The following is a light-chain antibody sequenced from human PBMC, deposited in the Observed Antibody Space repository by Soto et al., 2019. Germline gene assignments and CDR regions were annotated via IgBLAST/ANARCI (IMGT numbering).Light chain of an antibody. J-gene: IGLJ3*02. CDR1: GSNIGPNY. CDR2: NDD. V-gene: IGLV1-47*02. CDR3: AGWDDSLTGRV. Sequence: QSVLTQSPSASGTLGQRITISCSGSGSNIGPNYVYWFQQFPGTAPKLLIYNDDQRPSGVPDRFSGSKSGTSASLGISGLRSEDEADYYCAGWDDSLTGRVFGGGTKVTVL.